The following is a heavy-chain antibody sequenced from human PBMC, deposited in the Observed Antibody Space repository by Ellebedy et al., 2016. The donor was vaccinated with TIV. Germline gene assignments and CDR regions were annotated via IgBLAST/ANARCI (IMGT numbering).Heavy chain of an antibody. D-gene: IGHD1-26*01. J-gene: IGHJ4*02. CDR3: ARDAPNFVGAPDY. CDR2: MNPNSGNT. V-gene: IGHV1-8*01. Sequence: ALVKVSCKASGYTFTSYDINWVRQASGQGLEWMGWMNPNSGNTGYAQKFRGRVTMTRNTSIGTAYMELNSLRSEDTAVYYCARDAPNFVGAPDYWGQGTLVTVSS. CDR1: GYTFTSYD.